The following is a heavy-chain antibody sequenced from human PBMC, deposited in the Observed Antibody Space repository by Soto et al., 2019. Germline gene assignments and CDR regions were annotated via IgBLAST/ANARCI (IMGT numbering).Heavy chain of an antibody. Sequence: SVKVSCKASGLTFTSSAVQWVRQARGQRLEWIEWIVVGSGNTNYAQKFQERVTITRDMSTSTAYMELSSLRSEDTAVYYCAADHNPFYDILTGYYYWGQGTLVTVSS. V-gene: IGHV1-58*01. CDR3: AADHNPFYDILTGYYY. D-gene: IGHD3-9*01. J-gene: IGHJ4*02. CDR1: GLTFTSSA. CDR2: IVVGSGNT.